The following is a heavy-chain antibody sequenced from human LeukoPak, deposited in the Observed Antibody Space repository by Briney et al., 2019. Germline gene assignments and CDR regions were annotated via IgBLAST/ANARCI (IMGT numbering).Heavy chain of an antibody. D-gene: IGHD4-17*01. Sequence: ASVKVSCKTSGYTFTGYYLHWVRQAPGQGFEWMGWINSNTGATNYAHKFQGRATTTRDTSISTVYMELSGLTFDDTAVYYCARPRATVTTCIFYWGQGTLVTVSS. CDR1: GYTFTGYY. CDR3: ARPRATVTTCIFY. V-gene: IGHV1-2*02. CDR2: INSNTGAT. J-gene: IGHJ4*02.